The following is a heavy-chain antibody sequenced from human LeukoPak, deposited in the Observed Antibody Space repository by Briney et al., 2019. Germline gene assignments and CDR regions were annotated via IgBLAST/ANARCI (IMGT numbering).Heavy chain of an antibody. CDR2: IIPIFGTA. D-gene: IGHD1-26*01. V-gene: IGHV1-69*05. Sequence: SVKVSCKASGGTFSSYAISWVRQAPGQGLEWMGGIIPIFGTANYAQKFQGRVTLTTDESTSTAYMELSSLRSEDTAVDYFAVSSGSYLSPNYWGQGTLVTVSS. CDR1: GGTFSSYA. CDR3: AVSSGSYLSPNY. J-gene: IGHJ4*02.